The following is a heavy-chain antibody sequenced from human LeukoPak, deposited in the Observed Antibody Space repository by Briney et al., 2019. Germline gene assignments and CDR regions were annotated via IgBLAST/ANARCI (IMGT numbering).Heavy chain of an antibody. J-gene: IGHJ6*02. V-gene: IGHV4-4*08. CDR2: IDSSGSA. D-gene: IGHD3-10*01. Sequence: SETLSLTCTVSGASINNNFWTWIRQPPGKGLEWIGYIDSSGSANYNPSLKSRVIISGDTSKKQISLNLTSVTAADTAVYYRTREGITMVRGVIVYYYGMDVWGQGTTVTVSS. CDR3: TREGITMVRGVIVYYYGMDV. CDR1: GASINNNF.